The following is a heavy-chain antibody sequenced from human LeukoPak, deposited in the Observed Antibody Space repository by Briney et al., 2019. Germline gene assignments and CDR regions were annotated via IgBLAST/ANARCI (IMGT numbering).Heavy chain of an antibody. Sequence: PSETLSLTCTVSGGSISSYYWSWIRQPPGKGLEWIGYIYYSGSTNYNPSLKSRVTISVDTSKNQLSLKLSSVTAADTAVYYCARGVRWLQLSYFDYWGQGTLVTVSS. V-gene: IGHV4-59*08. D-gene: IGHD5-24*01. CDR1: GGSISSYY. J-gene: IGHJ4*02. CDR3: ARGVRWLQLSYFDY. CDR2: IYYSGST.